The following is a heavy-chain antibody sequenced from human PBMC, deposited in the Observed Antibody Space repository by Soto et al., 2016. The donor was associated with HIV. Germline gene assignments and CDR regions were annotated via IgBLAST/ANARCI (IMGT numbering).Heavy chain of an antibody. Sequence: EVQLVESGGGLVQPGGSLRLSCAASGFSSSNYWMHWVRQVPGKGLVWVSRINEDGSTTTYADSVRGQFTIFRDNAKNTLYLQMNNLRVEDTAIYYCSRDTFGPYDYWGQGTLVTVSS. CDR1: GFSSSNYW. J-gene: IGHJ4*02. CDR3: SRDTFGPYDY. CDR2: INEDGSTT. D-gene: IGHD3-16*01. V-gene: IGHV3-74*01.